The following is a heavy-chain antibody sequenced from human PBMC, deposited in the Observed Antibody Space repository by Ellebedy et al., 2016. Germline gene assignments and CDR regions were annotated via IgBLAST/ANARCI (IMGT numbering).Heavy chain of an antibody. CDR3: ARGTIHSSWDAFSFYGVDV. CDR2: IYYSGAT. D-gene: IGHD3-3*02. CDR1: GGSVSSGTHY. J-gene: IGHJ6*02. V-gene: IGHV4-61*01. Sequence: SETLSLXXTVSGGSVSSGTHYCSWIRQPPGKGLEWIGNIYYSGATSYNPSLRSRVAIFRDTSKNQCSLKLTSVIAADTAVYYCARGTIHSSWDAFSFYGVDVWGQGITVTVS.